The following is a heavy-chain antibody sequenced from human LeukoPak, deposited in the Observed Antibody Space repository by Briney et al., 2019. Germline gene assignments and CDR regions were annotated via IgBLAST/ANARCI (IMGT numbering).Heavy chain of an antibody. D-gene: IGHD6-19*01. V-gene: IGHV3-48*01. CDR1: GFTFSGYG. Sequence: PGGSLRLSCAASGFTFSGYGMNWVRQAPGKGLEWVSYISRSSGSIYYAESVKGRFTISRDNAKKSLYLQMNSLRAEDTAVYYCARDAVAGTFVDYWGQGTLVTVSS. CDR2: ISRSSGSI. CDR3: ARDAVAGTFVDY. J-gene: IGHJ4*02.